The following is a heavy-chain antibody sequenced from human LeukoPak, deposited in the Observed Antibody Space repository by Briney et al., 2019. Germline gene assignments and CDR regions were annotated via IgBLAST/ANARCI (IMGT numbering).Heavy chain of an antibody. V-gene: IGHV1-69*05. D-gene: IGHD2-2*02. CDR1: GGTFSSYA. CDR3: ARTCSSSSCYMVH. CDR2: IIPIFGTA. Sequence: GASVKVSCKASGGTFSSYAISWVRQAPGQGLEWMGGIIPIFGTANYAQNLQGRVTLTTDTSTNTAYMELRSLRSDDTALYYCARTCSSSSCYMVHWGQGTLVTVSS. J-gene: IGHJ4*02.